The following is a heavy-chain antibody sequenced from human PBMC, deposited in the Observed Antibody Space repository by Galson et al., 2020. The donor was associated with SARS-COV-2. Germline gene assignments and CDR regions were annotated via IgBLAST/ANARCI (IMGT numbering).Heavy chain of an antibody. J-gene: IGHJ2*01. D-gene: IGHD3-22*01. V-gene: IGHV3-21*01. CDR1: GFTFRDHN. CDR3: ARDKGSGFQMRWYCDL. CDR2: IAGSGAYK. Sequence: GESLKISCAASGFTFRDHNMIWVRQAPGKGLEWVSSIAGSGAYKYYADSMKGRFTISRDNAKNSVYLQLNSLRDEDTAVYYCARDKGSGFQMRWYCDLWGRGTLVSVSS.